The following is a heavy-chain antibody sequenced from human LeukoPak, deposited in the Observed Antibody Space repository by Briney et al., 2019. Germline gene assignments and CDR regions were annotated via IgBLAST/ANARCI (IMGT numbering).Heavy chain of an antibody. D-gene: IGHD3-22*01. CDR1: GYTFTSYG. CDR2: ISAYNGNT. CDR3: ARVNYYDSRGYGAFDI. V-gene: IGHV1-18*01. J-gene: IGHJ3*02. Sequence: ASVKVSCKASGYTFTSYGISWVRQAPGQGLEWMGWISAYNGNTNYAQKLQGRVTMTTDTSTSTAYMELRSLRSDDTAVYYCARVNYYDSRGYGAFDIWGQGTMVTVSS.